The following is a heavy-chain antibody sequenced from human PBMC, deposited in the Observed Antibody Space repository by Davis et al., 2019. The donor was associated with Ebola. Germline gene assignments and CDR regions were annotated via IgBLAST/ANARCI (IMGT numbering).Heavy chain of an antibody. Sequence: GGSLRLSCATSGFRFDDYAIHWVRQVPGKGLEWVAGIGWSRGLIGYADSVRGRFTISRDNSGNFLYLQMNGLRAEDTALYYCAAYDSTFRNYWGQGTLVTVSS. D-gene: IGHD3-22*01. V-gene: IGHV3-9*01. CDR1: GFRFDDYA. CDR3: AAYDSTFRNY. CDR2: IGWSRGLI. J-gene: IGHJ4*02.